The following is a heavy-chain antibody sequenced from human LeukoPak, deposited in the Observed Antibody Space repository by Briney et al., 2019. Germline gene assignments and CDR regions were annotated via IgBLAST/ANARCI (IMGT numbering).Heavy chain of an antibody. CDR2: INPNSGGT. CDR1: GYTFTGFY. Sequence: ASVKLSCKASGYTFTGFYMHWVRQAPGQGLEWMGWINPNSGGTNYAQKFQGRVIMTRDTSISTAYMELSSLRSDDTAVYYCARDPYCSTTSCYSGYNWFDPWGQGTLVTVSS. CDR3: ARDPYCSTTSCYSGYNWFDP. V-gene: IGHV1-2*02. J-gene: IGHJ5*02. D-gene: IGHD2-2*02.